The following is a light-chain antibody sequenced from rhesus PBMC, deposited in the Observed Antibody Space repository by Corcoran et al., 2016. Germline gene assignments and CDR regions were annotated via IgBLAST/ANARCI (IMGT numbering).Light chain of an antibody. CDR3: LQYSSSPWT. Sequence: DIQMTQSPSSLSASVGDTVTITCRASQSISSWLDWYQQKPGKAPKLLIYKASSLQSGVPSRFSGSGSGTDFTLTIISLQPEDFATYYCLQYSSSPWTFGQGTKVEIK. CDR2: KAS. CDR1: QSISSW. V-gene: IGKV1-22*01. J-gene: IGKJ1*01.